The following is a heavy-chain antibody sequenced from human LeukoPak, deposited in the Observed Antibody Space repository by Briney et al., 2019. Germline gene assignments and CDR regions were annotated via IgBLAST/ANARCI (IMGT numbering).Heavy chain of an antibody. D-gene: IGHD6-13*01. CDR2: INPSGGST. CDR1: GYTFTSYY. J-gene: IGHJ4*02. CDR3: ARDVGSSSWYFDY. V-gene: IGHV1-46*01. Sequence: EASVKVSCKASGYTFTSYYMYWVRQAPGQGLERMGMINPSGGSTTYAQKFQGRVTMTRDTSTSTVYMELSSLRSEDTAVYYCARDVGSSSWYFDYWGQGTLVTVSS.